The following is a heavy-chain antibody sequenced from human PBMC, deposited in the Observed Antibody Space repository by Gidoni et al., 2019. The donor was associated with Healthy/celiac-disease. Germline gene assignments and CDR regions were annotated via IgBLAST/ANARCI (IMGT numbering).Heavy chain of an antibody. J-gene: IGHJ5*02. V-gene: IGHV4-34*01. Sequence: QVQLQQWGAGLLKPSETLSLTCAVYGGSFSGYYWSWIGQPPGKGLEWIGEINLSGSTNYNPSLKSRVTISVDTSKNQFSLKLSSVTAADTAVYYCARGKGSSSGWYDGWFDPWGQGTLVTVSS. CDR2: INLSGST. D-gene: IGHD6-19*01. CDR3: ARGKGSSSGWYDGWFDP. CDR1: GGSFSGYY.